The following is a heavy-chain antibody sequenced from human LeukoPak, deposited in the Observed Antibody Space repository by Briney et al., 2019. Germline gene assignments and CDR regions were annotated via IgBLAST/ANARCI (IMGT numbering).Heavy chain of an antibody. Sequence: GGSLRLSCAASGFTFSSYSMNWVRQAPGKGLEWVSSNSSSSSYIYYADSVKGRFTISRDNAKNTLYLKMNSLRAEDTAVYYCARGAREVGFGELLYYYYGMDVWGKGTTVTVSS. CDR2: NSSSSSYI. J-gene: IGHJ6*04. D-gene: IGHD3-10*01. CDR3: ARGAREVGFGELLYYYYGMDV. V-gene: IGHV3-21*01. CDR1: GFTFSSYS.